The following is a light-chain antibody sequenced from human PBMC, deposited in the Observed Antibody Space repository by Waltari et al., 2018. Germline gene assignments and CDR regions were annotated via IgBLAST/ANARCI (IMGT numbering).Light chain of an antibody. J-gene: IGKJ3*01. CDR2: GAS. CDR1: QSVSSN. V-gene: IGKV3D-15*01. CDR3: QQYNKWPPLFT. Sequence: EIVMTQSPATLSVSPGDRATLSYRASQSVSSNLAWYQQKPGQAPRLLIYGASTRATGIPARFSGSGSGTEFTLTISSLQSEDFAVYYCQQYNKWPPLFTFGPGTKVDIK.